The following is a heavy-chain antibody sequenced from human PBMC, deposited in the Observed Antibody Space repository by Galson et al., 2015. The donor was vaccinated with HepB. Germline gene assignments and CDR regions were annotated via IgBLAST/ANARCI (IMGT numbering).Heavy chain of an antibody. CDR3: ARTRGAAAGIFDY. Sequence: SLRLSCAASGFTFSNYWMHWVRHAPGKGLVWVSRINSDGTYITYADSVKGRFTISRDNAKNTLYLQMNSPRAEDTALYYRARTRGAAAGIFDYWGQGSLVTVSS. V-gene: IGHV3-74*01. D-gene: IGHD6-13*01. J-gene: IGHJ4*02. CDR1: GFTFSNYW. CDR2: INSDGTYI.